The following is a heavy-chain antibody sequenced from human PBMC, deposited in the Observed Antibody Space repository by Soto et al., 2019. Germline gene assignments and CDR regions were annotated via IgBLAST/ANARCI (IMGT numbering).Heavy chain of an antibody. D-gene: IGHD3-3*01. V-gene: IGHV1-8*01. CDR3: ARGPDYDFWSGYYTSYFQH. CDR2: MNPNSGNT. CDR1: GYTFTSYD. Sequence: GASVKVSCKASGYTFTSYDINWVRQATGQGLEWMGWMNPNSGNTGYAQKFKGRVTMTRNTSISTAYMEQSSLRSEDTAVYYCARGPDYDFWSGYYTSYFQHWGQGTLVTVSS. J-gene: IGHJ1*01.